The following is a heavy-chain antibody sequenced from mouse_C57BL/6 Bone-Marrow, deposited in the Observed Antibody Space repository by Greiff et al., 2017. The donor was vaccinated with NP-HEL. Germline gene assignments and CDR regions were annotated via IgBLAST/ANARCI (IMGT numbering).Heavy chain of an antibody. Sequence: VQLKESGAELVKPGASVKLSCTASGFNIKDYYMHWVKQRTEQGLEWIGRIDPEDGETKYAPKFQGKATITADTSSNTAYLQLSSLTSEDTAVYYCARSALRQHYAMDYWGQGTSVTVSS. CDR3: ARSALRQHYAMDY. J-gene: IGHJ4*01. D-gene: IGHD1-2*01. V-gene: IGHV14-2*01. CDR1: GFNIKDYY. CDR2: IDPEDGET.